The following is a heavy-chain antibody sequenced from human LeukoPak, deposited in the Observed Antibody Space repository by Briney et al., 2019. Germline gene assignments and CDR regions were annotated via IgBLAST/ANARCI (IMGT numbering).Heavy chain of an antibody. D-gene: IGHD7-27*01. CDR3: ATYKNWVAGDV. V-gene: IGHV3-7*01. J-gene: IGHJ6*02. CDR2: IKKDGSEE. CDR1: GFTFSDYW. Sequence: GGSLRLSCAASGFTFSDYWMTWVRQAPGKGPEWVANIKKDGSEEHYVDSVKGRFTVSRDNAQNSLFLQMNSLRVEDTAVYYCATYKNWVAGDVWGQGTTVTASS.